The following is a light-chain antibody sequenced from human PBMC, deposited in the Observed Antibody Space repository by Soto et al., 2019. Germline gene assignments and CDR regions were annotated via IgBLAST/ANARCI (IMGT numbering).Light chain of an antibody. V-gene: IGLV2-14*01. CDR1: SSSVSGYNY. Sequence: QSVLAQPASVSGSPGHSITISCTGTSSSVSGYNYVSWYQHHPGKGRKRTIYEVNHRPSEVSNRFSGSKSGNTASLTISGVQPEDEADYHCSSYTTIKTVVFGGGTKVTVL. J-gene: IGLJ2*01. CDR2: EVN. CDR3: SSYTTIKTVV.